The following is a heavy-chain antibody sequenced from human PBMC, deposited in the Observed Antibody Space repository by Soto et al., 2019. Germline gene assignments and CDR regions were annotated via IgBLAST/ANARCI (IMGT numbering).Heavy chain of an antibody. CDR2: MNPNSGNT. CDR3: ARRARYSKDAFDI. D-gene: IGHD6-13*01. J-gene: IGHJ3*02. Sequence: ASVKVSCKASGYTFTSYDINWVRQATGQGLEWMGWMNPNSGNTGYAQKFQGRVTMTRNTSISTAYMELSSLRSEDTAVYYCARRARYSKDAFDIWGQGTMVTVSS. V-gene: IGHV1-8*01. CDR1: GYTFTSYD.